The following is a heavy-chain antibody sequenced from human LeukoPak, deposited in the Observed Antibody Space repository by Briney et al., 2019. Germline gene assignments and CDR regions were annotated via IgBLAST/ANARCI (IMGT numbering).Heavy chain of an antibody. D-gene: IGHD6-6*01. CDR2: IKGDGSEK. CDR1: GFTFSYYL. V-gene: IGHV3-7*05. CDR3: ARGLSSPGLDH. Sequence: PGGSLRLSCAASGFTFSYYLMNWVRQAPGKGLEWVASIKGDGSEKYYVDSVKGRFTISRDNAKNSLYLQMNSLRAEDTAVFYCARGLSSPGLDHWGLGTLVTVSS. J-gene: IGHJ4*02.